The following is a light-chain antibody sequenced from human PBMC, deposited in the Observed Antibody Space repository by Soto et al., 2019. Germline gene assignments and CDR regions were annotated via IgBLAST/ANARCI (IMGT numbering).Light chain of an antibody. CDR1: SSDVGSYNL. V-gene: IGLV2-23*01. CDR2: EGS. CDR3: CSYAGSRTFYV. Sequence: QSALTQPASVSGSPGQSITISCTGTSSDVGSYNLVSWYQQYPGKAPKLMIYEGSKRPSGVSNRFSGSKSGNTASLTISGLQAEDEADYYCCSYAGSRTFYVFGTGTKLTVL. J-gene: IGLJ1*01.